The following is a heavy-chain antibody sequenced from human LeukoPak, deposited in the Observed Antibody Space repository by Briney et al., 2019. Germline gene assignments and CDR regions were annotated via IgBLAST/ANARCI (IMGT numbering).Heavy chain of an antibody. CDR1: GFTFSSYS. Sequence: GGSLRLSCAASGFTFSSYSMNWVRQAPGKGLEWVSSISSSSSYIYYADSVKGRFTISRDNAKNSLYLQMNSLRDEDTAVYYCARDYFEGWEVAYYYGMDVWGQGTTVTVSS. V-gene: IGHV3-21*01. J-gene: IGHJ6*02. CDR2: ISSSSSYI. D-gene: IGHD1-26*01. CDR3: ARDYFEGWEVAYYYGMDV.